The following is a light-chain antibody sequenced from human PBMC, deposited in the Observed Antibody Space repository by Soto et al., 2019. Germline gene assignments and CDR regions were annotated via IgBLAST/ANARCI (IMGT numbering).Light chain of an antibody. CDR1: NRVLAGSHS. CDR3: TSYTSSSPYV. CDR2: DVS. V-gene: IGLV2-14*01. J-gene: IGLJ1*01. Sequence: QSALTQPASVSGSPGQSITIWCTGKNRVLAGSHSVSCYPQPPGKPPQLIIYDVSNRPSGVSIRLSGSKSGNTAPLTISRLQAVDDPDYYCTSYTSSSPYVFATGTKVTV.